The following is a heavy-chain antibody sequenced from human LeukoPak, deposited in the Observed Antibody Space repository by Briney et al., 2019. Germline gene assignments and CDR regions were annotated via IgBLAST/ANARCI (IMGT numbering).Heavy chain of an antibody. J-gene: IGHJ5*02. CDR3: AREGGTQLPLPTTWFDP. Sequence: ASVKVSCKASGYTFTSYGISWVRQAPGQGLEWMGWISAYNGNTNYAQKLQGRVTMTTDTSTSTAYMELRSLRSDDTAAYYCAREGGTQLPLPTTWFDPWGQGTLVTVSS. D-gene: IGHD2-2*01. V-gene: IGHV1-18*04. CDR1: GYTFTSYG. CDR2: ISAYNGNT.